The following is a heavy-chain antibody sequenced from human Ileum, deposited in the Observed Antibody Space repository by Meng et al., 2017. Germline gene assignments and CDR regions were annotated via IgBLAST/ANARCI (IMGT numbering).Heavy chain of an antibody. CDR1: GGSITTNSY. V-gene: IGHV4-4*02. CDR2: IDHSGSP. CDR3: ARHGGYYQDY. J-gene: IGHJ4*02. Sequence: PQSAPGLWSPSGILSLPVSSPGGSITTNSYWSWVRQSPEKGLEWIGQIDHSGSPYYNPSLKSRVTMSVDKSKSQVSLQLTSVTAADTAVYYCARHGGYYQDYWGQGTLVTVSS. D-gene: IGHD4-23*01.